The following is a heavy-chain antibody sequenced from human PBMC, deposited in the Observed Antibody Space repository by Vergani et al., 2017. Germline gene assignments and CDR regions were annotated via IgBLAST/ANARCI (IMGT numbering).Heavy chain of an antibody. J-gene: IGHJ6*03. Sequence: QVQLVQSGAEVKKPGSSVKVSCKASGGTFSSYTISWVRQAPGHGLEWMGRIIPILGIANYAQKFQGRVTITADNSTSTAYMELSSLRSEDTAVDYGAEASSWYQDYYYYYMDVWGQGTTVTVSS. D-gene: IGHD6-13*01. CDR3: AEASSWYQDYYYYYMDV. CDR2: IIPILGIA. CDR1: GGTFSSYT. V-gene: IGHV1-69*02.